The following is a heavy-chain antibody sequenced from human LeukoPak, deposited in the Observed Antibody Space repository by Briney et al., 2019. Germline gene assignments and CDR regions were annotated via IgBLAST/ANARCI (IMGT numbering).Heavy chain of an antibody. Sequence: SETLSLTCAVYGGSFSAYYWSWIRQPPGKGLEWIGEINHSGGTNYNPSLTGRVTISVDTSKNQFSLKLSSVTAADTAVYYCAKHYMGSSYNRAVDYWGQGTLVTVSS. CDR2: INHSGGT. V-gene: IGHV4-34*01. CDR1: GGSFSAYY. CDR3: AKHYMGSSYNRAVDY. D-gene: IGHD3-10*01. J-gene: IGHJ4*02.